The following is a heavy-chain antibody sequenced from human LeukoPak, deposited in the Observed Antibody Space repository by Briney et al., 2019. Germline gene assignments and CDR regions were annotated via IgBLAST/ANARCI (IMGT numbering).Heavy chain of an antibody. V-gene: IGHV1-69*13. CDR1: GGTFSSYA. CDR3: ARLHTIAAHNWFDP. J-gene: IGHJ5*02. D-gene: IGHD6-6*01. CDR2: IIPIFGTA. Sequence: SVKVSCKASGGTFSSYAISWVRQAPGQGLEWMGGIIPIFGTANYAQKFQGRVTITADESTSTAYMELSSMRSEDTAVYYCARLHTIAAHNWFDPWGQGTLVTVSS.